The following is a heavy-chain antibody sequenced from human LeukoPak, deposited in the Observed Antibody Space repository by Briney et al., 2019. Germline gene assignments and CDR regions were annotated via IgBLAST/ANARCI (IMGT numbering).Heavy chain of an antibody. V-gene: IGHV1-46*01. CDR1: GYTFTNYY. Sequence: GASVKVSCKASGYTFTNYYMHWVRQAPGQGLGWMGIINPSGGSTSYAQKFQGRVTMTRETSTSTVYMELSSLRSEDTAMYHCAREGTTVTTKWYFDLWGRGTLVTVSS. CDR3: AREGTTVTTKWYFDL. CDR2: INPSGGST. D-gene: IGHD4-17*01. J-gene: IGHJ2*01.